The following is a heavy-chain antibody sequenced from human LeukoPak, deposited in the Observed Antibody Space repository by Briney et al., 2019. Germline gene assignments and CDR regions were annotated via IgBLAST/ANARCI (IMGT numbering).Heavy chain of an antibody. J-gene: IGHJ6*03. CDR3: ARLLRSLWDYYYYMDV. V-gene: IGHV1-2*02. D-gene: IGHD4-17*01. CDR2: IKPNSGGT. Sequence: AAVKVSCKASGYTFTDYYLHWVRQAPGQGLEWMGWIKPNSGGTNYAQKFQGRVTMTRDTSISTAYMELSSLRSEDTAVYYCARLLRSLWDYYYYMDVWGKGTTVTVSS. CDR1: GYTFTDYY.